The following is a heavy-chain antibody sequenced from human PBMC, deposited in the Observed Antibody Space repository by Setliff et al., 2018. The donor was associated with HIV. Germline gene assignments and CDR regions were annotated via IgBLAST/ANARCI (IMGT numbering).Heavy chain of an antibody. D-gene: IGHD3-10*01. CDR2: ISIGSGAAI. Sequence: GGSLRLSCAVSGFNVNNKYMTWVRQAPGRGLEWVSSISIGSGAAIYYAESVQGRFTVSRDNSKNSLYLQMNSLRVEDTAVYYCARDYLYYNMYNGSPVYGMDVWGQGTTVTVSS. CDR1: GFNVNNKY. J-gene: IGHJ6*02. V-gene: IGHV3-21*01. CDR3: ARDYLYYNMYNGSPVYGMDV.